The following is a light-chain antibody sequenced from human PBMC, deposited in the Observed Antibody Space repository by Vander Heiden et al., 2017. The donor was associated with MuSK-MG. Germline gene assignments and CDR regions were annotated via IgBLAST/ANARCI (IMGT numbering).Light chain of an antibody. J-gene: IGKJ4*01. V-gene: IGKV3-20*01. CDR3: QQYGDSLLT. CDR2: GTS. Sequence: EIVLTQSPGTLSLSPGDRATLSCRASQSVSGSYIAWYQQKPGQSPRLLIHGTSGRAAGIPDRFGGYGSGTDFSLTISRLEPEDFAVYYCQQYGDSLLTFGGGTRVEIK. CDR1: QSVSGSY.